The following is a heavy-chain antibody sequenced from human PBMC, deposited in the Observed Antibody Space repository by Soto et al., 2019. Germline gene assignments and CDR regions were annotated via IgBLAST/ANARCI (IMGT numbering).Heavy chain of an antibody. V-gene: IGHV3-13*01. D-gene: IGHD2-15*01. CDR3: ARVKSLAGEY. Sequence: GGSLRLSCAASGFTFSSYDMHWVRQATGKGLEWVSAIGTAGDTYYVDSVKGRFTISRDNAKNSLYLQMNSLTAEDTAVYYCARVKSLAGEYWGQGTLVTVSS. J-gene: IGHJ4*02. CDR2: IGTAGDT. CDR1: GFTFSSYD.